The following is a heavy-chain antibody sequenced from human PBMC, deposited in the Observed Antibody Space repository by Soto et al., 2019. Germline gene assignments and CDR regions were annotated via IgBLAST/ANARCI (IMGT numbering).Heavy chain of an antibody. V-gene: IGHV3-7*01. CDR2: IKQDGSEK. CDR1: GFTFSSYW. D-gene: IGHD6-6*01. J-gene: IGHJ6*02. Sequence: PVGSLRLSCAASGFTFSSYWMSWVRQAPGKGLEWVANIKQDGSEKYYVDSVKGRFTISRDNAKNSLYLQMNSLRAEDTAVYYCARDTLRGGLAARENYCYYGMDVWGQGTTVTVSS. CDR3: ARDTLRGGLAARENYCYYGMDV.